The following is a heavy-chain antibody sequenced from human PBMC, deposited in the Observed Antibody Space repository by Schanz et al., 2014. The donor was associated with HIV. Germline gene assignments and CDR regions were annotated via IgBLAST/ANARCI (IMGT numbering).Heavy chain of an antibody. CDR2: MSYSGSS. D-gene: IGHD6-13*01. Sequence: QVQLQASGPGLVKPWQTLSLTCNVSGDSMSSDTYYWSWIRQRPEKSLEWIGYMSYSGSSFYSPSLKSRVEMSLGTSNEGFSLKLNSVTAADTAVYYCVRGIATTGGDYWHFDLWGRGTLVTVTS. V-gene: IGHV4-31*03. CDR3: VRGIATTGGDYWHFDL. CDR1: GDSMSSDTYY. J-gene: IGHJ2*01.